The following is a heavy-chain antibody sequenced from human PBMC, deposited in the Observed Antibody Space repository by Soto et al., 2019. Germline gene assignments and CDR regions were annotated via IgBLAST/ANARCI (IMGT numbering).Heavy chain of an antibody. V-gene: IGHV1-69*12. Sequence: QVQLVQSGAEVKKPGSSVMVSCKASGGTFSSYAISWVRQAPGQGLECMGGIIPIFGTANYAQKFQGRVTITADESTSTAYMELSRLRSEDTAVYYCASVWRVADHVRWPDYWGQGTLVTVSS. J-gene: IGHJ4*02. D-gene: IGHD3-16*01. CDR1: GGTFSSYA. CDR2: IIPIFGTA. CDR3: ASVWRVADHVRWPDY.